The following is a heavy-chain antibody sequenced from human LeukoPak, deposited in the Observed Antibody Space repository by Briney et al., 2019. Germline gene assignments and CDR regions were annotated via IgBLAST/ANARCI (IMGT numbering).Heavy chain of an antibody. CDR1: GFILSSYE. V-gene: IGHV3-48*03. D-gene: IGHD2-2*02. CDR2: ISSSGSTI. J-gene: IGHJ3*02. Sequence: GGSLRPSCAASGFILSSYEMNWVRQAPGKGLEWLSYISSSGSTIYYADSVKGRFTISRDNSKNTLYLQMNSLRAEDTAVYYCAKVAPARPAFDIWGQGTMVTVSS. CDR3: AKVAPARPAFDI.